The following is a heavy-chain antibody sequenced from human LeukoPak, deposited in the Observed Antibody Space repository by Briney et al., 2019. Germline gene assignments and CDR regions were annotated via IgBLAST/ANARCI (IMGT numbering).Heavy chain of an antibody. CDR3: ARDSTGYWYFDL. Sequence: GGSLRLSCAASGFTFDDYGMSWVRQAPGKGLEWVSGINWNGGSTGYADSVKGRFTISRDNSKNTLYLQMNSLRAEDTAVYYCARDSTGYWYFDLWGRGTLVSVSS. D-gene: IGHD3-3*02. CDR2: INWNGGST. J-gene: IGHJ2*01. CDR1: GFTFDDYG. V-gene: IGHV3-20*04.